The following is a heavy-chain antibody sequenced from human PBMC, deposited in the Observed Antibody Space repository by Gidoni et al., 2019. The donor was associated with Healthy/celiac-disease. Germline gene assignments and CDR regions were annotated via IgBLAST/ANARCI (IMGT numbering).Heavy chain of an antibody. Sequence: QVQLVESGGGVVQPGRSLRLSCAASGFTFSSYGMHWVRQAPGKGLEWVAVVWYDGSNKYYADSVKGRFTISRDNSKNTLYLQMNSLRAEDTAVYYCARGGGSYRRGDWYFDLWGRGTLVTVSS. V-gene: IGHV3-33*01. J-gene: IGHJ2*01. CDR1: GFTFSSYG. CDR3: ARGGGSYRRGDWYFDL. D-gene: IGHD1-26*01. CDR2: VWYDGSNK.